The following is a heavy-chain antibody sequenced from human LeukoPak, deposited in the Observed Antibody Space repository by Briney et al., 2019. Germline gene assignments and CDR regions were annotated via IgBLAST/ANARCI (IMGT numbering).Heavy chain of an antibody. CDR1: GFTFSSYT. Sequence: GGSLRLSCAASGFTFSSYTMNWVRQDPGKGLEWVSSISGNSNYIYYADSVKGRFTISRDNAKNSLYLQMNSLRAEDTAVYYCARDATTVTINYWGQGTLVTVSS. CDR2: ISGNSNYI. CDR3: ARDATTVTINY. V-gene: IGHV3-21*01. J-gene: IGHJ4*02. D-gene: IGHD4-17*01.